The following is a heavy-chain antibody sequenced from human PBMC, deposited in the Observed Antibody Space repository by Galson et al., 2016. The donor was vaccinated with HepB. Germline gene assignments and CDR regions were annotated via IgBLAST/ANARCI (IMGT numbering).Heavy chain of an antibody. Sequence: SLRLSCAASGFALGGYAMSWVRQAPGKGLEWVSGISGSGGSAYYADSVKGRFSISRDNLKNTVDLQMNSLRAEDTAVYYCANGFGATYYDILTGNEGWGQGTLVTVSS. J-gene: IGHJ4*02. V-gene: IGHV3-23*01. CDR1: GFALGGYA. CDR2: ISGSGGSA. D-gene: IGHD3-9*01. CDR3: ANGFGATYYDILTGNEG.